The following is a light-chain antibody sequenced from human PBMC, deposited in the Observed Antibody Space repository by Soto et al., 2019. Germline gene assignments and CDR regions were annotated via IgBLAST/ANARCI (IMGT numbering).Light chain of an antibody. J-gene: IGKJ2*01. CDR1: HSVSGS. CDR3: QQYDKWPQFT. Sequence: DIVMTQSPATLSVSPGERSTLSCRASHSVSGSLAWYQQKPGQAPRLLIYGASTRATGIPARFSGSGSGTEFTLTISNLQSEDFAVYYCQQYDKWPQFTFGQGTKVE. CDR2: GAS. V-gene: IGKV3-15*01.